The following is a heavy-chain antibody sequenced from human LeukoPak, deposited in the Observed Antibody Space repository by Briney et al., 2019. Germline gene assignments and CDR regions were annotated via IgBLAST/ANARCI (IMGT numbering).Heavy chain of an antibody. CDR3: ATSTSVTHTRDP. V-gene: IGHV1-2*02. J-gene: IGHJ5*02. CDR2: INPNSGAR. Sequence: ASVKVSCKASGYAFDDIYFNWVRQAPGQGLEWMGWINPNSGARIYSQKFQGRVTMDTSVSTVSMELSSLTSDDTAVYYCATSTSVTHTRDPWGQGTLVTVSS. D-gene: IGHD5/OR15-5a*01. CDR1: GYAFDDIY.